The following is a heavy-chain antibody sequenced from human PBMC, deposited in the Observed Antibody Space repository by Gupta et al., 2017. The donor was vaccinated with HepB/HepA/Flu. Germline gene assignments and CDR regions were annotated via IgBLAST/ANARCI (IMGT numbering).Heavy chain of an antibody. Sequence: QVQLVQSGAEVKKPGSSVKVSCKASGGTFSSYAISWVRQAPGQGLEWMGRIIPILGIANYAQKFQGRVTITADKSTSTAYMELSSLRSEDTAVYYCARFTGIAAAGSYYYYGMDVWGQGTTVTVSS. J-gene: IGHJ6*02. CDR1: GGTFSSYA. V-gene: IGHV1-69*04. CDR2: IIPILGIA. CDR3: ARFTGIAAAGSYYYYGMDV. D-gene: IGHD6-13*01.